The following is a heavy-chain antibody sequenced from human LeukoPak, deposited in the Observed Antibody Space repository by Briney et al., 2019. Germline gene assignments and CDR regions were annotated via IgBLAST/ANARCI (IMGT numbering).Heavy chain of an antibody. J-gene: IGHJ5*02. CDR3: AKSLTGYSRDWFDP. CDR2: INSDGSWT. D-gene: IGHD3-9*01. V-gene: IGHV3-74*01. CDR1: GNYW. Sequence: GGSLRLSCAASGNYWMHWVRQAPGKGLVWVSHINSDGSWTSYADSVKGRFTISRDNSKNTLYLQVNSLRAEDTAVYYCAKSLTGYSRDWFDPWGQEPWSPSPQ.